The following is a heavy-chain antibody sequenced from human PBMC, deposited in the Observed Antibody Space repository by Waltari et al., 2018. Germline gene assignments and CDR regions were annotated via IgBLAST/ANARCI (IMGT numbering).Heavy chain of an antibody. Sequence: QVQLQESGPGLVKPSETLSLTCTVSGGSISSHYWSWIRQPPGKGLEWIGYIYYSGSTNYNPSLKSRVTISVDTSKNQFSLKLSSVTAADMAVYYCARDYYGSGSYYDDIWGQGTMVTVSS. CDR3: ARDYYGSGSYYDDI. V-gene: IGHV4-59*11. CDR2: IYYSGST. D-gene: IGHD3-10*01. J-gene: IGHJ3*02. CDR1: GGSISSHY.